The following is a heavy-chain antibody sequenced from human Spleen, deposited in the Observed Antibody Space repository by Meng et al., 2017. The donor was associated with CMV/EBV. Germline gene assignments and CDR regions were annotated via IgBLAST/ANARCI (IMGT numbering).Heavy chain of an antibody. CDR1: GYSFTDYY. Sequence: QLVRSGAEVRTPGTSLPVSCKASGYSFTDYYIHWVRQAPGQGLEWMGWINPNSEATRYPQNFQGRVTMTRDTSITTAYMELNRLTSDDTAVYYCARDNAGNSFEYWGQGTLVTVSS. CDR3: ARDNAGNSFEY. D-gene: IGHD6-13*01. J-gene: IGHJ4*02. V-gene: IGHV1-2*02. CDR2: INPNSEAT.